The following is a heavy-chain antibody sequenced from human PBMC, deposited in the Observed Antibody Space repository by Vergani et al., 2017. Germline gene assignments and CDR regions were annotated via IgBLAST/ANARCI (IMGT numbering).Heavy chain of an antibody. V-gene: IGHV4-30-2*01. Sequence: QLQLQESGSGLVKPSQTLSLTCAVSGDSITNGGFSWNWIRPPPGKGPEWIGYIFPSGNSDYNPSLKNRVSISLDKSKNQFSLWVNSVTAADTAVYYCARQRFYSDSRGSTHPYYFDYGGQGTLVTVSS. CDR2: IFPSGNS. J-gene: IGHJ4*02. CDR1: GDSITNGGFS. D-gene: IGHD3-22*01. CDR3: ARQRFYSDSRGSTHPYYFDY.